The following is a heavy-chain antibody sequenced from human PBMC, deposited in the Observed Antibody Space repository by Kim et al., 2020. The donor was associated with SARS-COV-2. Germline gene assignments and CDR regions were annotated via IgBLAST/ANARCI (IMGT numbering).Heavy chain of an antibody. CDR1: GFLITDYG. J-gene: IGHJ4*02. CDR2: ISGDAKAV. D-gene: IGHD1-1*01. CDR3: AKEICASGHDY. Sequence: GGSLRLSCAVSGFLITDYGMHWVRQAPGKGLEWLSVISGDAKAVHYADTVKGRFAMSRDISKNTVYLQINTLRTEDTAVYYCAKEICASGHDYWGQGTLVTVSS. V-gene: IGHV3-30*18.